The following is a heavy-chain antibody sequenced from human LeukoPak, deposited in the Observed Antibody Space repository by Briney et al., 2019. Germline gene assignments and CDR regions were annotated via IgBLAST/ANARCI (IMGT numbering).Heavy chain of an antibody. D-gene: IGHD5-18*01. Sequence: GGSLRLSCAASGFTFSSYAMTWFRQAPGKGLEGVSSFSFNGESTHYADSAKGRFTISRDNSKNTLYLQMNSLRAEDTAVYYCAKGGYSNGRYYYYYMDVWGEGTTVTVSS. V-gene: IGHV3-23*01. J-gene: IGHJ6*03. CDR1: GFTFSSYA. CDR3: AKGGYSNGRYYYYYMDV. CDR2: FSFNGEST.